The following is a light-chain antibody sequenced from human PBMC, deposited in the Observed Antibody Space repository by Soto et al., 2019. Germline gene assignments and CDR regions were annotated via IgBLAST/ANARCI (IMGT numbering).Light chain of an antibody. V-gene: IGKV1-5*03. Sequence: DIQMTQFPSTLPASVGDRVTTTCRASRILNRWLAWYQQRPGKAPDLLIHKASTLEVGVPSRFSGSASGTEFTLTISSLQPDDFAVYFCLQYNVYPLSFGGGTKVEIK. CDR3: LQYNVYPLS. J-gene: IGKJ4*01. CDR1: RILNRW. CDR2: KAS.